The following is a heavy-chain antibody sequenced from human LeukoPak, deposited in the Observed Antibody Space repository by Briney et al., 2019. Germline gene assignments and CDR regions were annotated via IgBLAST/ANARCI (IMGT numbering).Heavy chain of an antibody. CDR2: IFYSGST. D-gene: IGHD5-12*01. V-gene: IGHV4-39*07. J-gene: IGHJ6*02. CDR3: ATDGYDSGMDV. CDR1: GGSISSSSYY. Sequence: PSETLSLTCTVSGGSISSSSYYWGWIHQPPGKGLEWMGSIFYSGSTYYNPSLKSRVTISVDTSKNQFSLKLSSVTAADTAVYYCATDGYDSGMDVWGQGTTVTVSS.